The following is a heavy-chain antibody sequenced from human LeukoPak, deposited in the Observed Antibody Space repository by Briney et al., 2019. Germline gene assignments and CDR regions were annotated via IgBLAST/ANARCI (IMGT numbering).Heavy chain of an antibody. J-gene: IGHJ5*02. CDR2: INSDGGTT. CDR3: ASRYSGYSYVA. CDR1: GFTFGTYW. D-gene: IGHD5-18*01. V-gene: IGHV3-74*01. Sequence: PGGSLRLSCGASGFTFGTYWMHWVRQAPGKGLVWVSGINSDGGTTTYVDSVKGRFTISRDNAKNSLYLQMNSLRAEDTAVYYCASRYSGYSYVAWGQGTLVTVSS.